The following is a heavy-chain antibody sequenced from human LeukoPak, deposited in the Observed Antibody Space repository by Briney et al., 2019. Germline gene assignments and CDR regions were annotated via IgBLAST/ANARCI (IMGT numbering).Heavy chain of an antibody. Sequence: ASVKVSCKASGGTFSSYAISWVRQAPGQGLEWMGRIIPILGIANYAQKFQGRVTITRDTSASTAYMELSSLRSEDTAVYYCARGGRGGSFPQFDYWGQGTLVTVSS. V-gene: IGHV1-69*04. CDR3: ARGGRGGSFPQFDY. D-gene: IGHD1-26*01. J-gene: IGHJ4*02. CDR2: IIPILGIA. CDR1: GGTFSSYA.